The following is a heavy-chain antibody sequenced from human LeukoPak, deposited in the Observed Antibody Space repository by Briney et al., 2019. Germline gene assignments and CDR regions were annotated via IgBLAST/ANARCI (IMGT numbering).Heavy chain of an antibody. CDR2: INPNSGGT. CDR3: ARTPTHMITFGGVIQYYFDY. Sequence: ASVKVSCKASGSTLTDYYMHWVRQAPGQGLEWMGWINPNSGGTNYAQKFQGRVTMTRDTSISTAYMELSRLRSDDTAVYYCARTPTHMITFGGVIQYYFDYWGQGTLVTVSS. J-gene: IGHJ4*02. V-gene: IGHV1-2*02. D-gene: IGHD3-16*01. CDR1: GSTLTDYY.